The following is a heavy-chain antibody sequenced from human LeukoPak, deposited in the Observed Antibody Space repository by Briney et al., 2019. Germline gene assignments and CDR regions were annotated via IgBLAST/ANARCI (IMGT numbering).Heavy chain of an antibody. CDR3: ARVSGSYAPDY. J-gene: IGHJ4*02. Sequence: ASVKVSCKASGYTFTGYYMHWVRQAPGQGLEWMGWINPNSGGTNYAQKFQGRVTMTRDTSISTACMELSRLRSDNTAVYYCARVSGSYAPDYWGQGTLVTVSS. V-gene: IGHV1-2*02. CDR1: GYTFTGYY. D-gene: IGHD1-26*01. CDR2: INPNSGGT.